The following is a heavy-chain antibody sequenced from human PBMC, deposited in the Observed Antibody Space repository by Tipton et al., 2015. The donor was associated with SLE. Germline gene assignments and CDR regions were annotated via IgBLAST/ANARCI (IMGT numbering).Heavy chain of an antibody. CDR3: ARHGGTFDP. CDR2: ISGSGSHT. V-gene: IGHV3-23*01. D-gene: IGHD3-3*01. CDR1: SFTFSSYA. Sequence: SLRLSCAASSFTFSSYAMSWVRQAPGKGLQWVSSISGSGSHTSYADSVKDRFTISRDNSKNTLYLQMNSLRGDDTARYYCARHGGTFDPWGQGTLVTVSS. J-gene: IGHJ5*02.